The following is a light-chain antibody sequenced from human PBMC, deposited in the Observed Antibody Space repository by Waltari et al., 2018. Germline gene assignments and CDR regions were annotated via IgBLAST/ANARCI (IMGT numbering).Light chain of an antibody. CDR2: GVS. CDR1: QNLLYSDGKTY. CDR3: MQSIQLPLT. J-gene: IGKJ4*01. V-gene: IGKV2D-29*02. Sequence: DIVMTQTPLSLSVTPGQPASISCQSSQNLLYSDGKTYFYWYLQKPGQSPHLLIYGVSNRFSGVPDRFSGSGSGTDFTLNISRVEAEDVGLYYCMQSIQLPLTFGGGTKVEIK.